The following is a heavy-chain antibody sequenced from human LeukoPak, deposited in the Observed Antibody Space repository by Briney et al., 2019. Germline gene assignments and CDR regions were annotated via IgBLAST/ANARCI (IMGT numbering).Heavy chain of an antibody. D-gene: IGHD2-2*01. V-gene: IGHV3-23*01. CDR3: AKAPPYRFCSSTSCPDYFDY. CDR2: LSTSGGST. J-gene: IGHJ4*02. Sequence: GGSLRLSCAASGFTFSSYAMRWVRQAPGKGLEWVSALSTSGGSTYYADSVKGRFTISRDNSTTTLYLQMDSLRAEDTAVYYCAKAPPYRFCSSTSCPDYFDYWGQGTLVTVSS. CDR1: GFTFSSYA.